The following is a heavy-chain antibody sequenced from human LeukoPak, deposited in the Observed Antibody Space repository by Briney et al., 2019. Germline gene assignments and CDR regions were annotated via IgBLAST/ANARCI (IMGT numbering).Heavy chain of an antibody. V-gene: IGHV3-7*05. CDR1: GFTFSRDW. CDR3: ARGQLPGNY. J-gene: IGHJ4*02. D-gene: IGHD2-2*01. Sequence: GGSLRLSCAASGFTFSRDWMTWVRQAPGKGLEWVANIKQDGSEKYYVDSVKGRFTISRDNARNSLYLQMNSLRAEDTAVYYCARGQLPGNYWGQGTLLTVSS. CDR2: IKQDGSEK.